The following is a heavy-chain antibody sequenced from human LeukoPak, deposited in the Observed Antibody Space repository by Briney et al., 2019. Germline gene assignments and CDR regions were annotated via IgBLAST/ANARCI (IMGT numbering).Heavy chain of an antibody. CDR1: GFTFSSCG. V-gene: IGHV3-30*02. Sequence: GGSLRLSCAASGFTFSSCGMHWVRQAPGKGLEWVAFIRYDESATYYGDSVMGRFTISRDNSKNTLYLQMNSLRLEDTAVYYCASSPSVWKFDYWGRGTLVTVSS. D-gene: IGHD2-2*01. CDR2: IRYDESAT. J-gene: IGHJ4*02. CDR3: ASSPSVWKFDY.